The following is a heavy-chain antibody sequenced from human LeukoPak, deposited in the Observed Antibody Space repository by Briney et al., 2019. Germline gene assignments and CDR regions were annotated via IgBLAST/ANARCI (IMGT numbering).Heavy chain of an antibody. J-gene: IGHJ4*02. CDR1: GYTFNTYG. CDR3: ARDPGSGYDRFDY. V-gene: IGHV1-18*01. Sequence: ASVKVSCKASGYTFNTYGITWVRQGPGQGLEWMGWISAYSGNTNYAQKLQGRVTMTTDTSTSTAYMELRRLRSDDTAVYYCARDPGSGYDRFDYWGQGTLVTVSS. D-gene: IGHD5-12*01. CDR2: ISAYSGNT.